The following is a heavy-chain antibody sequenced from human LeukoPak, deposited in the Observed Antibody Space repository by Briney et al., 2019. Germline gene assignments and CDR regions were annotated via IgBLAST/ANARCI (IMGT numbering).Heavy chain of an antibody. CDR3: AKEGIMITFGGVIAHNWFDP. CDR1: GFTFSSYA. D-gene: IGHD3-16*02. V-gene: IGHV3-23*01. CDR2: ISGSGGST. Sequence: GALRLSCAASGFTFSSYAMSWVRQAPGKGLEWVSAISGSGGSTYYADSVKGRFTISRDNSKNTLYLRMNSLRAEDTAVYYCAKEGIMITFGGVIAHNWFDPWGQGTLVTVSS. J-gene: IGHJ5*02.